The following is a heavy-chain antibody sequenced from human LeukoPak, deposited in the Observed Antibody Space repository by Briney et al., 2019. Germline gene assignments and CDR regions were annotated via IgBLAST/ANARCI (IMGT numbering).Heavy chain of an antibody. J-gene: IGHJ4*02. Sequence: GGSLRLSCAASGFTLSSYSMNWVRQAPGKGLEWVGRIKPKTDGETTEYAAPVKDRFSISRDDSKSMMYLQMNSLKTEVTAVYYCITPLPYSAQGGQGTLVTVSS. V-gene: IGHV3-15*07. D-gene: IGHD2-21*01. CDR1: GFTLSSYS. CDR3: ITPLPYSAQ. CDR2: IKPKTDGETT.